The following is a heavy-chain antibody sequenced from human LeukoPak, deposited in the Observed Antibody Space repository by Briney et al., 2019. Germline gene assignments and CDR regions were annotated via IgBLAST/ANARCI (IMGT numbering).Heavy chain of an antibody. CDR3: ARGLGRNYVLSYYGMDV. V-gene: IGHV3-13*01. CDR1: GFTFSSYD. J-gene: IGHJ6*02. CDR2: IGTAGDT. Sequence: PRGSLRLSCAASGFTFSSYDMHWVRQATGKGLEWVSAIGTAGDTYYPGSVKGRFTISRENAKNSLYLQMNSLRAGDTAVYYCARGLGRNYVLSYYGMDVWGQGTTVTVSS. D-gene: IGHD1-7*01.